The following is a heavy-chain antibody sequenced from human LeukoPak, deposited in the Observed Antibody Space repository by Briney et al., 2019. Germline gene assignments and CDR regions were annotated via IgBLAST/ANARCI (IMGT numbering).Heavy chain of an antibody. V-gene: IGHV4-61*08. CDR3: ARGSALWFGERKSGWWGGRYNWFDP. CDR1: GGSISSGGYY. CDR2: IYYSGST. Sequence: RTSETLSLTCTVSGGSISSGGYYWSWIRQPPGKGLEWIGYIYYSGSTNYNPSLKSRVTISVDTSKNQFSLKLSSVTAADTAVYYCARGSALWFGERKSGWWGGRYNWFDPWGQGTLVTVSS. J-gene: IGHJ5*02. D-gene: IGHD3-10*01.